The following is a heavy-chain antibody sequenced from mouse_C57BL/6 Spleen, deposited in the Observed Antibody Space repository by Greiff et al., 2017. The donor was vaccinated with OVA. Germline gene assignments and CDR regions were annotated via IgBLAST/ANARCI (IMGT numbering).Heavy chain of an antibody. D-gene: IGHD2-5*01. J-gene: IGHJ4*01. CDR3: ARQSNYGAMDY. CDR1: GFTFSSYG. CDR2: ISSGGSYT. Sequence: EVQLVESGGDLVKPGGSLKLSCAASGFTFSSYGMSWVRQTPDKRLEWVATISSGGSYTYYPDSVKGRFTISRDNAKNTLYLQMSSLKSEDTAMYYCARQSNYGAMDYWGQGTSVTVSS. V-gene: IGHV5-6*01.